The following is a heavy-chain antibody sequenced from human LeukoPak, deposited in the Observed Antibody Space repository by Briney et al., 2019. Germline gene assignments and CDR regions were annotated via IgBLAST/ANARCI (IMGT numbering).Heavy chain of an antibody. V-gene: IGHV4-31*03. Sequence: SETLSLTCTVSGGSISSGGYYWSWIRQHPGKGLEWIGYIYYSGSTYYNPSLKSRVTISVDTSKNQFSLKLSSVTAADTAVYYCARGPVVAAATRSDHYFDYWGQGTLVTVSS. CDR1: GGSISSGGYY. CDR2: IYYSGST. D-gene: IGHD2-15*01. CDR3: ARGPVVAAATRSDHYFDY. J-gene: IGHJ4*02.